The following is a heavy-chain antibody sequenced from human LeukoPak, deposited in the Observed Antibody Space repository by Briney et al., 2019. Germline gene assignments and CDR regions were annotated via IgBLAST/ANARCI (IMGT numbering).Heavy chain of an antibody. D-gene: IGHD1-26*01. J-gene: IGHJ3*02. CDR2: ISGSGGST. CDR1: GFTFGTYW. CDR3: AKDVEWELHEAFDI. V-gene: IGHV3-23*01. Sequence: HTGGSLRLSCAASGFTFGTYWMTWVRQAPRKGLEWVSAISGSGGSTYYADSVKGRFTISRDNSKNTLYLQMNSLRAEDTAVYYCAKDVEWELHEAFDIWGQGTMVTVSS.